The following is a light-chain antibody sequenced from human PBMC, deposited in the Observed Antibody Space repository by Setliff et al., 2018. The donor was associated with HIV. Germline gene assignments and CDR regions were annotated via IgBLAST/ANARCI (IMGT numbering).Light chain of an antibody. CDR1: SSDVGGYNS. Sequence: LTQPPSASGSPGQSVTISCTGTSSDVGGYNSVSWYQQHPGKAPKVMIYNVDKRPSGVSNRFSGSKSGNTASLTISGLQTEDEADYYCSSYSINNLYVFATGTKVTVL. J-gene: IGLJ1*01. CDR2: NVD. CDR3: SSYSINNLYV. V-gene: IGLV2-14*03.